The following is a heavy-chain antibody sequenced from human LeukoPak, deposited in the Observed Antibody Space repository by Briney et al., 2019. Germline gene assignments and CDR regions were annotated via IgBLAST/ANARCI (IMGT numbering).Heavy chain of an antibody. CDR3: AKGYSRFYSTEDAFDI. CDR1: GFTFSSYG. J-gene: IGHJ3*02. CDR2: IWYDGSNK. Sequence: GRSLRLSCAASGFTFSSYGMHWVRQAPGKGLEWVAVIWYDGSNKYYADSVKGRFIISRDNSKNTLYLQMNSLRAEDTAVYYCAKGYSRFYSTEDAFDIWGQGTMVTVSS. D-gene: IGHD5-12*01. V-gene: IGHV3-33*06.